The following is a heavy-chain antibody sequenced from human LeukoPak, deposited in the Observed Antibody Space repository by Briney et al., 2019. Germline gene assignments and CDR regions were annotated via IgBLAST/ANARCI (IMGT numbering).Heavy chain of an antibody. V-gene: IGHV4-59*07. D-gene: IGHD3-22*01. CDR2: IHYSGSP. Sequence: SDTLSLTCTVSGGSISSYFWSWIRQSPGKGLECIGYIHYSGSPNYNPSLKSRATISVDTSTNQFSLTLSSVTAADTAVYYCARRYGSIGYYDRSGRNYYFDYWGQGTLVTVSS. CDR1: GGSISSYF. CDR3: ARRYGSIGYYDRSGRNYYFDY. J-gene: IGHJ4*02.